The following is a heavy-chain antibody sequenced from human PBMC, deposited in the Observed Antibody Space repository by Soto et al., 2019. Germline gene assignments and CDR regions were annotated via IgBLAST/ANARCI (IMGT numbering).Heavy chain of an antibody. CDR1: GFTFTSSA. Sequence: SVKVSCKASGFTFTSSAMQWVRQARGQRLEWIGWIVVGSGNTNYAQKFQERVTITGDMSTSTAYMELSSLRSEDTAVYYCAAETLGLRLGFDPWGQGTLVTVSS. D-gene: IGHD5-12*01. CDR3: AAETLGLRLGFDP. V-gene: IGHV1-58*02. J-gene: IGHJ5*02. CDR2: IVVGSGNT.